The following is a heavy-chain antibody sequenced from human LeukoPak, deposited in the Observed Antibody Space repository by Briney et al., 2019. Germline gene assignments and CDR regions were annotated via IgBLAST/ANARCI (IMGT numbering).Heavy chain of an antibody. CDR2: ISHDEKKK. CDR1: GFTFSNYG. J-gene: IGHJ4*02. CDR3: ARGMDY. Sequence: GGSLRLSGAASGFTFSNYGIHWVRQAPGKGLEWVALISHDEKKKYYADSVKGRFTISRDNAKNTLYLQMNSLRAEDTAVYYCARGMDYWGQGALVTVSS. V-gene: IGHV3-30*04.